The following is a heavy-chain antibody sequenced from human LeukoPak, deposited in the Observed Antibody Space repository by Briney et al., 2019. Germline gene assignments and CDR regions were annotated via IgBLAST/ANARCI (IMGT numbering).Heavy chain of an antibody. Sequence: SETLSLTCAVSGYSISSGYYWGWIRQPPGKGLEWIGSIHHSGSTYYNPSLKSRVTISVDTSKNQFSLKLSSVTAADTAVYYCARALGGGYSSGWYYFDYWGQGTLVTVSS. D-gene: IGHD6-19*01. CDR3: ARALGGGYSSGWYYFDY. CDR1: GYSISSGYY. J-gene: IGHJ4*02. V-gene: IGHV4-38-2*01. CDR2: IHHSGST.